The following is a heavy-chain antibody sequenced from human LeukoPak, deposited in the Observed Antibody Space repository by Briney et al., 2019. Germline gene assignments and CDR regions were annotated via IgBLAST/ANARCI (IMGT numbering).Heavy chain of an antibody. CDR3: AKPRTTAGTLDYFDY. J-gene: IGHJ4*02. V-gene: IGHV3-30*02. CDR2: TLSDGSNK. Sequence: GVALRLSCAATGFTFSSYVMHWVRQAPGKGLVWVAFTLSDGSNKYYADSVKGRFTISRDNSKNTLYLQMNSLRPEDTAVYYCAKPRTTAGTLDYFDYWGQGTLVTVSS. CDR1: GFTFSSYV. D-gene: IGHD6-19*01.